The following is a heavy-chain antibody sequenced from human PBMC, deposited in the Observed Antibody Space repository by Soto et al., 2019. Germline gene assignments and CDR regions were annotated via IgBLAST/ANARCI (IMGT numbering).Heavy chain of an antibody. CDR1: GGSFSGYY. Sequence: QVQLQQWGAGLLKPSETLSLTCAVYGGSFSGYYWSWIRQPPGKGLEWIGEINHSGSTNYNPSLQSGVTISVDTSKNQFSLKLSSVTAADTAVYYCARGQSSLLLYCWGQGVLVTVSS. CDR3: ARGQSSLLLYC. J-gene: IGHJ4*02. V-gene: IGHV4-34*01. CDR2: INHSGST. D-gene: IGHD2-8*02.